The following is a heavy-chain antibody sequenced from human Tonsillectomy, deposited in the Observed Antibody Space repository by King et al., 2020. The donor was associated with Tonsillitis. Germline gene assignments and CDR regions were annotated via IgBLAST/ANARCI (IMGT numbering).Heavy chain of an antibody. J-gene: IGHJ3*02. V-gene: IGHV4-39*01. CDR3: ARHRGGEGGAFDI. CDR2: IYYSGST. Sequence: QLQESGPGLVKPSETLSLTCTVSGGSISSSSYYWGWIRQPPGKGLEWIGSIYYSGSTYYNPSLKSRVTISVDTSKNQFSLKLRSVTAADTAVYYCARHRGGEGGAFDIWGQGTMVTVSS. D-gene: IGHD3-16*01. CDR1: GGSISSSSYY.